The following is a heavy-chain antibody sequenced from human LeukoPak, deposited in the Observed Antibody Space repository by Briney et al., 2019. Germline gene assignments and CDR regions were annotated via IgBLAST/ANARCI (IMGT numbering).Heavy chain of an antibody. CDR1: GYTFIGYY. V-gene: IGHV1-2*02. Sequence: ASVKVSCKASGYTFIGYYMHWVRQAPGQGLEWMGWINPNSGGTNYAQKFQGRVTMTRDTSISTAYMELSRLRSDDTAVYYCARVVGYDSSGYPDYWGQGTLVTVSS. J-gene: IGHJ4*02. CDR3: ARVVGYDSSGYPDY. CDR2: INPNSGGT. D-gene: IGHD3-22*01.